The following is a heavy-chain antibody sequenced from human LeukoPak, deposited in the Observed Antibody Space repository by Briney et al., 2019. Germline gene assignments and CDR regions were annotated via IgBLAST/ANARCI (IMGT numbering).Heavy chain of an antibody. D-gene: IGHD3-9*01. CDR1: GGSFSGYY. CDR3: ARGPTYYDILTGYHPPFDY. Sequence: SETLSLTCAVYGGSFSGYYWSWIRQPPGKGLEWIGEINHSGSTNYNPSLKSRVTIPVDTSKNQFSLKLSSVTAADTAVYYCARGPTYYDILTGYHPPFDYWGQGTLVTVSS. CDR2: INHSGST. J-gene: IGHJ4*02. V-gene: IGHV4-34*01.